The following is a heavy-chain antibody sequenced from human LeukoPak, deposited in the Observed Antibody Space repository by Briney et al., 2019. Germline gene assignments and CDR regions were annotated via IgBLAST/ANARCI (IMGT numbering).Heavy chain of an antibody. CDR1: GFTFSSYA. CDR2: ISYDGSNK. J-gene: IGHJ6*02. V-gene: IGHV3-30-3*01. CDR3: ARGTYYDFWTPMDV. Sequence: GGSLRLSCAASGFTFSSYAMHWVRQAPGKGLEWVAVISYDGSNKYYADSVKGRFTISRDNSKNTLYLQMNSLRAEDTAVYYCARGTYYDFWTPMDVWGQGTTVTVSS. D-gene: IGHD3-3*01.